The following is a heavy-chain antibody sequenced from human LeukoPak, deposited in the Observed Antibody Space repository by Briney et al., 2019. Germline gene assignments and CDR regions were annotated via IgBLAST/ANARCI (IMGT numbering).Heavy chain of an antibody. D-gene: IGHD6-6*01. J-gene: IGHJ4*02. CDR3: AMRGVSSNSLFDH. CDR2: ISGRGYST. CDR1: GFTFSDYY. V-gene: IGHV3-23*01. Sequence: GSLRLSCAASGFTFSDYYMSWIRQAPGKGLEWVSAISGRGYSTYYAASVKGRFIISRDNSRDTRYLQMNSLRAEDTAVYYCAMRGVSSNSLFDHWGQGTLVTVSS.